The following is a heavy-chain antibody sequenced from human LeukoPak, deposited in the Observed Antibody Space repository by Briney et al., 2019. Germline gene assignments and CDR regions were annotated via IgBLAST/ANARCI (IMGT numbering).Heavy chain of an antibody. V-gene: IGHV1-2*02. CDR2: MRPASGDS. CDR3: STEDKYCTTTTCADY. Sequence: GASVKVSCKASGYTFSGYYMNWVRQAPGQGLEWMGYMRPASGDSNFAHKFQDRVTMTRDTCLTTAYLELSRLTSDDTAVYFCSTEDKYCTTTTCADYWGQGTLVTVSS. J-gene: IGHJ4*02. D-gene: IGHD2-2*01. CDR1: GYTFSGYY.